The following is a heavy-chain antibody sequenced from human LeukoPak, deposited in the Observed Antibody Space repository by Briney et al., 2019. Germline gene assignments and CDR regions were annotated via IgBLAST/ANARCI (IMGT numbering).Heavy chain of an antibody. D-gene: IGHD3-10*01. CDR1: GFTFSSYS. CDR3: ARDRFVTMVRGAHLNTNWFDP. J-gene: IGHJ5*02. CDR2: ISSSSGYI. V-gene: IGHV3-21*01. Sequence: GGSLRLSCAASGFTFSSYSMNWVRQAPGKGLEWVSSISSSSGYIYYADSVKGRFTISRDNAKNSLYPQMNSLRAEDTAVYYCARDRFVTMVRGAHLNTNWFDPWGQGTLVTVSS.